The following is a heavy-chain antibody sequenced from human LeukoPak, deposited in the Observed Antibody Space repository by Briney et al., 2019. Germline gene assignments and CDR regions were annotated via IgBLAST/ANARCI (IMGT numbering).Heavy chain of an antibody. CDR2: IHYSGTT. V-gene: IGHV4-59*01. J-gene: IGHJ4*02. CDR3: AQGSTMGDY. D-gene: IGHD5/OR15-5a*01. CDR1: GGSISSYY. Sequence: PSETLSLTCSVSGGSISSYYWCWIRQPPGKGLEWIGYIHYSGTTNYNPSLRGRVTMSVDASKNQFSLKLSSVTAADTAVYYCAQGSTMGDYWGQGTLVTVSS.